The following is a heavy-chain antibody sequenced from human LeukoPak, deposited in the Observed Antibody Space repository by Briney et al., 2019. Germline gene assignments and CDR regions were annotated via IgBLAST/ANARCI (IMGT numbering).Heavy chain of an antibody. Sequence: PSETLSLTCTVSGGSISSSSYHWGWIRQPPGKGLEWVSGISGSAGSTYYADSVKGRFTISRDNSKNTLYLQMNSLRAEDTAIYYCASGSYYDWLLYFWGQGTLATVSS. D-gene: IGHD1-26*01. J-gene: IGHJ4*02. CDR3: ASGSYYDWLLYF. V-gene: IGHV3-23*01. CDR1: GGSISSSSYH. CDR2: ISGSAGST.